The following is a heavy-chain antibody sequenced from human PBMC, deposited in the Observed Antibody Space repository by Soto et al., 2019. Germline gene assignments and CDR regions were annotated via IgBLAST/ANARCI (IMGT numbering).Heavy chain of an antibody. D-gene: IGHD2-21*02. Sequence: QVTLKESGPVLVKPTETLTLTCTVSGFSPSNAKMGVSWIRQPPGQALEWLAHIFSNDKKSYNTSLKNRLTISKDTSKSQVVLTMTNMDPVDTATYYCARLLTYCGGDCSSFDYWGQGTLVTVSS. CDR3: ARLLTYCGGDCSSFDY. CDR1: GFSPSNAKMG. V-gene: IGHV2-26*01. CDR2: IFSNDKK. J-gene: IGHJ4*02.